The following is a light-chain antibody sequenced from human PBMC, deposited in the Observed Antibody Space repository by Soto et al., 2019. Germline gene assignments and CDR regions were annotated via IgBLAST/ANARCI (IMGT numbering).Light chain of an antibody. CDR2: KAS. Sequence: DIQMTQSSSTLSASVGDRVTIPCRASQSISSWLAWYQQKPGKAPKLLMYKASTLESGVPSRFSGSGSGTEFTLTIRSLQPADFATYYCQQYNSFPYTFGQGTRLEMK. J-gene: IGKJ2*01. V-gene: IGKV1-5*03. CDR1: QSISSW. CDR3: QQYNSFPYT.